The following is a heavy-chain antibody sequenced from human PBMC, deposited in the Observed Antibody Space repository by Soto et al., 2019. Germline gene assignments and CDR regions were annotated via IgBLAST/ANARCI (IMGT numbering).Heavy chain of an antibody. CDR3: AKDQTEVTLFDY. Sequence: GWLGRSCSASGFSFSILAMSWVRQAPGKGLEWVSSISGRGVDTLYADSVKGRFTISRDNSRNTLYLQVNSLRAEDTAVYYCAKDQTEVTLFDYWGQGTLVTVSS. V-gene: IGHV3-23*01. CDR1: GFSFSILA. CDR2: ISGRGVDT. J-gene: IGHJ4*02. D-gene: IGHD2-21*02.